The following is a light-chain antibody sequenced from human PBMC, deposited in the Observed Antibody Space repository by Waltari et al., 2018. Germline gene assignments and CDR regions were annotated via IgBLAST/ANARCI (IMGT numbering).Light chain of an antibody. J-gene: IGKJ4*01. Sequence: AIQMTQSPSSFSASTGERVTITCRASPGISSYLSWYQQKPGKAPKRLIYAASTLQSGVPSRFSGSGSGTDVTLTISCLQSEDFATYYCQQYYSYPRLTFGGGTKVEIK. CDR2: AAS. V-gene: IGKV1-8*01. CDR3: QQYYSYPRLT. CDR1: PGISSY.